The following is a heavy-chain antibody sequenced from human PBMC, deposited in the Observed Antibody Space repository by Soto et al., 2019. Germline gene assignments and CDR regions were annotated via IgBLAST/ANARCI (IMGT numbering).Heavy chain of an antibody. J-gene: IGHJ6*02. Sequence: GGSLRLSCAASGFTFSSYWMSWVRQAPGKGLEWVANIKQDGSEKYYVDSVKGRFTISRDNAKNSLYLQMNSLRAEDTAVYYCAREGVVYPIYYYCGMDVWGQGTKVTVSS. CDR2: IKQDGSEK. D-gene: IGHD2-8*02. CDR1: GFTFSSYW. V-gene: IGHV3-7*03. CDR3: AREGVVYPIYYYCGMDV.